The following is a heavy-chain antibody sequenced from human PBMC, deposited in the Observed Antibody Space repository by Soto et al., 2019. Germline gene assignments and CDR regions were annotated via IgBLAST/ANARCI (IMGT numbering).Heavy chain of an antibody. Sequence: VQLVESGGGLVQPGGSLRLSCAASGFTVSSNYMSWVRQAPGKGLEWVSVIYSGGSTYYADSVKGRFTISRHNSKNTLYLQMNSLRAEDTAVYYCARENIVVVPAALYYYMDVWGKGTTVTVSS. CDR3: ARENIVVVPAALYYYMDV. CDR1: GFTVSSNY. J-gene: IGHJ6*03. D-gene: IGHD2-2*01. CDR2: IYSGGST. V-gene: IGHV3-53*04.